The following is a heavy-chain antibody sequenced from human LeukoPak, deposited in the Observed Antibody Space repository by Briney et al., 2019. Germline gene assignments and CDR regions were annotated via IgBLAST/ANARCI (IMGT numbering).Heavy chain of an antibody. CDR2: IYYSGST. D-gene: IGHD1-26*01. CDR1: GGSISSYY. Sequence: PSETLSLTCTVSGGSISSYYWSWIRQPPGKGLEWIGYIYYSGSTNYNPSLKSRVTISVDTSKNQFPLKLSSVTAADTAVYYCAREGPRGSYDYWGQGTLVTVSS. J-gene: IGHJ4*02. V-gene: IGHV4-59*01. CDR3: AREGPRGSYDY.